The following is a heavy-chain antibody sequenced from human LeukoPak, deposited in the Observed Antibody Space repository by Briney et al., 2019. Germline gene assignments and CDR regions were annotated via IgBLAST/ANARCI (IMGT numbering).Heavy chain of an antibody. V-gene: IGHV4-39*01. D-gene: IGHD3-9*01. CDR1: GGSISSSSYY. CDR2: VSNSGSK. J-gene: IGHJ4*02. Sequence: SETLSLTCTVSGGSISSSSYYWGWIRQPPGKGLEWIGSVSNSGSKHYNPSLKSRVTVFVDTSKNQFSLRLSSVTAADTAVYYCARLRYDILTGCFDYWGQGTLITVSS. CDR3: ARLRYDILTGCFDY.